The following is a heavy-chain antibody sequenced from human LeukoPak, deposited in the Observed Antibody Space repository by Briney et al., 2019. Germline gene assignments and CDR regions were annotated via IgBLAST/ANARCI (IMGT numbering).Heavy chain of an antibody. Sequence: ASVKVSCKASGYTFTGYYMHWVRQAPGQGLEWMGWINPNSGGTNYAQKFQGRVTMTRDTSISTAYMELSRLRSDDTAVFYCAREVAVAGTAGVPHMAFDIWGQGTMVTVSS. D-gene: IGHD6-19*01. CDR2: INPNSGGT. CDR3: AREVAVAGTAGVPHMAFDI. V-gene: IGHV1-2*02. CDR1: GYTFTGYY. J-gene: IGHJ3*02.